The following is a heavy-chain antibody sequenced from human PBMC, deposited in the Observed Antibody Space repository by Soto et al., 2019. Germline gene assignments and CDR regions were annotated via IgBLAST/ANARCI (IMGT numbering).Heavy chain of an antibody. V-gene: IGHV3-30*18. CDR3: AKRGGVVGGSEHPFFEY. J-gene: IGHJ4*02. CDR1: GFIFSNYG. D-gene: IGHD2-15*01. Sequence: QVQLVESGGGVVQPGKSLRLSCAASGFIFSNYGMHWVRQAPGKGLEWVALISFDGKNRNYADSVKGRFTIYRDNPKNTLYLEMNSLRPEDTAFYYCAKRGGVVGGSEHPFFEYWGQGTLVTVSP. CDR2: ISFDGKNR.